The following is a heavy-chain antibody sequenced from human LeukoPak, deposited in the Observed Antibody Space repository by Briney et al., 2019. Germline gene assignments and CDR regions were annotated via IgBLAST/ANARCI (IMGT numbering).Heavy chain of an antibody. CDR3: ARDAYDDASES. D-gene: IGHD3-3*01. CDR2: LRPDGNNK. V-gene: IGHV3-7*01. J-gene: IGHJ5*02. Sequence: PGGPLRLSCAASGFTFSGYWMPCVRQAPGKGLEWVANLRPDGNNKYYDDSVKGRFTISRDNAKNSLYLQMNGLRTDDTAIYYCARDAYDDASESWGQGTLVTVSS. CDR1: GFTFSGYW.